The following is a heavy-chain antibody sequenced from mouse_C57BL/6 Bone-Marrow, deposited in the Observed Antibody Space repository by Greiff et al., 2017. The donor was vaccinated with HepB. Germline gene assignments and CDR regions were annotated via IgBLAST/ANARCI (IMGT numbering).Heavy chain of an antibody. CDR1: GYTFTSYW. J-gene: IGHJ3*01. Sequence: QVQLQQPGAELVMPGASVKLSCKASGYTFTSYWMHWVKQRPGQGLEWIGEIDPSDSYTNYNQKFKGKSTLTVDKSSSSAYMQLSSLTSEDSAVYYCARICYYGRRWFAYWGQGTLVTVSA. CDR3: ARICYYGRRWFAY. D-gene: IGHD1-1*01. CDR2: IDPSDSYT. V-gene: IGHV1-69*01.